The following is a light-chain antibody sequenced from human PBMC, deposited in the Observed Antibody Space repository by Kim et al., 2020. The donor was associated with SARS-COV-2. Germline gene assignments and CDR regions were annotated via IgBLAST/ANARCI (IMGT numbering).Light chain of an antibody. CDR3: SSYTTSSTLL. V-gene: IGLV2-14*01. CDR2: DVT. Sequence: QSALTQPASVSGSPGQSITISCTGTSSDVGGYNYVSWYQQHPDKPPKLMIYDVTNRPSGVSNRFSGSKSGNTASLTISGLQTEDEADYYCSSYTTSSTLLFGGGTKLTVL. J-gene: IGLJ2*01. CDR1: SSDVGGYNY.